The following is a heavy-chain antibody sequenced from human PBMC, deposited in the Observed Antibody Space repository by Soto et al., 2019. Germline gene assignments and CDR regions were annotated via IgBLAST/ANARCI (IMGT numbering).Heavy chain of an antibody. CDR1: GGSISSYY. CDR3: ARVWYILTGSAYWFDP. D-gene: IGHD3-9*01. CDR2: IYYSGST. Sequence: SETLSLTCTVSGGSISSYYWSWIRQPPGKGLEWIGYIYYSGSTNYNPSLKSRVTISVDTSKNQFSLKLSSVTAADTAVYYCARVWYILTGSAYWFDPWGQGSLVTVSS. V-gene: IGHV4-59*01. J-gene: IGHJ5*02.